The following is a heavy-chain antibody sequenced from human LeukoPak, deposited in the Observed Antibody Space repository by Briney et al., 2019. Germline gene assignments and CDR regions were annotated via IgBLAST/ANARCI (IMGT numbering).Heavy chain of an antibody. J-gene: IGHJ4*02. CDR2: IWSDDRNK. CDR3: ARDYGGDAGLDS. CDR1: AFTFSSYW. V-gene: IGHV3-33*08. Sequence: GGSLRLSCAASAFTFSSYWMHWVRQAPGKGLEWVALIWSDDRNKYYADSVKGQFTISRDNSKNTLYLQMNSLRAEDTAVYYCARDYGGDAGLDSWGQGTLVTVSS. D-gene: IGHD4-23*01.